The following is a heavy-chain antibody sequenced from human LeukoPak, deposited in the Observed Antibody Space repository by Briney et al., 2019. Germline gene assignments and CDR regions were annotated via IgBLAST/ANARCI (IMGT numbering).Heavy chain of an antibody. J-gene: IGHJ4*02. CDR3: ARDLRGCY. D-gene: IGHD5-12*01. CDR2: IMQDGSEK. V-gene: IGHV3-7*01. Sequence: GGSLRLSCAASGFTFSSYWMSWVRQAPGKGLEWVATIMQDGSEKYYVDSIKGRFTISRDNAKNSLYLQMNSLDAEDTAVYYCARDLRGCYWGQGSLVTVSS. CDR1: GFTFSSYW.